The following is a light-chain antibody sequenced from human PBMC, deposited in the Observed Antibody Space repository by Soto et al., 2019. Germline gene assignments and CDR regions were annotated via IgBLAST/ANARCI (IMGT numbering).Light chain of an antibody. CDR2: DVT. Sequence: SVLTRPASVSGSLGQSITISCTGTSSDVGGYNYVSWYQQHPGKAPKLMIYDVTIRPSGVSNRFSGSKSGNTASLTISGLQAEDEADYYCSSYTRSSTVMFGGGTKVTVL. CDR3: SSYTRSSTVM. V-gene: IGLV2-14*03. CDR1: SSDVGGYNY. J-gene: IGLJ3*02.